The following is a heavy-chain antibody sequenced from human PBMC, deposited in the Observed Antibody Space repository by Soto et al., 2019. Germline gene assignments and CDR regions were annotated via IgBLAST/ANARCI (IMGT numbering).Heavy chain of an antibody. CDR1: GGSISSYY. D-gene: IGHD6-13*01. CDR3: ARAIVAAGDYYYQYYKDV. V-gene: IGHV4-59*01. Sequence: PETLSLTCTVSGGSISSYYWSWIRQPPGKGLEWIGYIYYSGSTNYNPSLKSRVTISVDTSKNQFSLKLSSVTAADTAVYYCARAIVAAGDYYYQYYKDVWGKG. J-gene: IGHJ6*03. CDR2: IYYSGST.